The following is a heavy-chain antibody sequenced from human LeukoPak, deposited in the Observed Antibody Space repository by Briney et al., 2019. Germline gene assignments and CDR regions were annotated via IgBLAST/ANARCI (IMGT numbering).Heavy chain of an antibody. Sequence: PGRSLRLSCAASGFTFSSYGMHWVRQAPGKGLEWVAVIWYDGSNKYYADSVKGRFTISRDNSKNTLYLQMNSLRAEDTAVYYCARGHETVAATGYYYYYGMDVWGQGTTVTISS. D-gene: IGHD2-15*01. CDR2: IWYDGSNK. J-gene: IGHJ6*02. CDR3: ARGHETVAATGYYYYYGMDV. V-gene: IGHV3-33*01. CDR1: GFTFSSYG.